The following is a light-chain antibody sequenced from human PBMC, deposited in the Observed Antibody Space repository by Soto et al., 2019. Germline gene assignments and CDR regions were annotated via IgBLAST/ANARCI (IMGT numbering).Light chain of an antibody. J-gene: IGKJ1*01. CDR3: QQYSAYPWT. V-gene: IGKV1-5*03. CDR2: QAS. Sequence: DIQKTQSPSRLSASVGDRVILTCRASQSISSWLAWYQQKPGRAPKLLIYQASSLESEVPSRFSGSGSGTEFTLIFSSLQPDDFATYYCQQYSAYPWTFGQGTKVEIK. CDR1: QSISSW.